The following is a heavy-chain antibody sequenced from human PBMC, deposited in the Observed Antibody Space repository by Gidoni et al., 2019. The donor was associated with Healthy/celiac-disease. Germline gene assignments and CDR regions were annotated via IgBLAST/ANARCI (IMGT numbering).Heavy chain of an antibody. CDR3: ARGAWVEESGTVYYYGLDV. CDR2: ISYDGSVA. Sequence: QVQLVESGGGVVQPGRSLRLSCAASGFTFSRHAMHWVRQAPGKGLEWVSVISYDGSVAYYADSVKGRFTISRDSSKDTLYVEMNSLRAEDTAVYYCARGAWVEESGTVYYYGLDVWGQGTTVTVSS. V-gene: IGHV3-30*04. D-gene: IGHD3-10*01. J-gene: IGHJ6*02. CDR1: GFTFSRHA.